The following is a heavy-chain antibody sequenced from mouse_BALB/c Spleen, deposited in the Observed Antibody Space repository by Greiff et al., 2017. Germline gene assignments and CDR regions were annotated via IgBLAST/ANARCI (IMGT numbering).Heavy chain of an antibody. Sequence: VQLHQSGAELVRPGVSVKISCKGSGYTFTDYAMHWVKQSHAKSLEWIGVISTYYGDASYNQKFKGKATMTVDKSSSTAYMELARLTSEDSAIYYCALLLRDYWGQGTTLTVSS. D-gene: IGHD1-1*01. CDR1: GYTFTDYA. V-gene: IGHV1S137*01. CDR2: ISTYYGDA. J-gene: IGHJ2*01. CDR3: ALLLRDY.